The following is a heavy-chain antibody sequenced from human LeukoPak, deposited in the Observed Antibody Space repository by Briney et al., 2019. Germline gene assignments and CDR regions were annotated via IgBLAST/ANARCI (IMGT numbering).Heavy chain of an antibody. CDR2: TYYRSKWYN. V-gene: IGHV6-1*01. D-gene: IGHD1-26*01. J-gene: IGHJ5*01. CDR3: ARLVGASWFDS. CDR1: GDSVATNSAA. Sequence: SQTLSLTCAISGDSVATNSAAWTWLRQSPSRGLEWLGRTYYRSKWYNDYAVSMKSRITINPDTSKNQFSLQLNSVTPEDTAVYYCARLVGASWFDSWGQGTLVTVSS.